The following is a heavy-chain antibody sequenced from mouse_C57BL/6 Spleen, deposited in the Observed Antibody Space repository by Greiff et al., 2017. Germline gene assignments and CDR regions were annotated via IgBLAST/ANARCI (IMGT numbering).Heavy chain of an antibody. CDR2: IYPSDSDT. CDR1: GYTFTSYW. CDR3: ARGVYYGSSFYAMDY. Sequence: QVQLQQPGAELVRPGSSVKLSCKASGYTFTSYWMDWVKQRPGQGLEWIGNIYPSDSDTHYNQKFKDKATLTVDKSSSTAYMQLSSLTSEDSAVYYCARGVYYGSSFYAMDYWGQGTSVTVSS. V-gene: IGHV1-61*01. J-gene: IGHJ4*01. D-gene: IGHD1-1*01.